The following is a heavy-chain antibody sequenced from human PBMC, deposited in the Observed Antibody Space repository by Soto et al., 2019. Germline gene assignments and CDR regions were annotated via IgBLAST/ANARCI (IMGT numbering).Heavy chain of an antibody. CDR1: GGTFSSYA. Sequence: SVKVSCKASGGTFSSYATSWVRQAPGQGLEWMGGIIPIFGTANYAQKFQGRVTITADKSTSTAYMELSSLRSEDTAVYYCARVAPQQLVRYYGMDVWGQGTTVTVSS. CDR2: IIPIFGTA. D-gene: IGHD6-13*01. CDR3: ARVAPQQLVRYYGMDV. J-gene: IGHJ6*02. V-gene: IGHV1-69*06.